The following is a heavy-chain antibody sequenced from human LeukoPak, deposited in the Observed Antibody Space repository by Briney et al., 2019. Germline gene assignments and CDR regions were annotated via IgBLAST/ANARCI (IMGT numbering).Heavy chain of an antibody. V-gene: IGHV3-21*01. CDR2: ISSSSSYI. J-gene: IGHJ3*02. D-gene: IGHD2-21*02. Sequence: GGSLRLSCAASGFIFSSYSMNWVRQAPGKGLEWVSSISSSSSYIYYADSVKGRFTISRDNAKNSLYLQMNSLRAEDRAVYYCARAVYCGGDCYFPLDIWGQGTMVTVSS. CDR1: GFIFSSYS. CDR3: ARAVYCGGDCYFPLDI.